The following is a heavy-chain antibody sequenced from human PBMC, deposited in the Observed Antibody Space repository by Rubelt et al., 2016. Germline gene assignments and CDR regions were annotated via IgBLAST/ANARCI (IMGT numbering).Heavy chain of an antibody. CDR2: IYYSGST. CDR1: GGSISSYY. J-gene: IGHJ6*02. Sequence: QVQLQESGPGLVKPSETLSLTCTVSGGSISSYYWSWIRQPPGKGLEWIGYIYYSGSTNYNPTLKSRVTISVEPSKNQFSLRLSFVTAADTAVYYCARVGVVAATFGYYYGMDVWGQGTTVTVSS. CDR3: ARVGVVAATFGYYYGMDV. D-gene: IGHD2-15*01. V-gene: IGHV4-59*01.